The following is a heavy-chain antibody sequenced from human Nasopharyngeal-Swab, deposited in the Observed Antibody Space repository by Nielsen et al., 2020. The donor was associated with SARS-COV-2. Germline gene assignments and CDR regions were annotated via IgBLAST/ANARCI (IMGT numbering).Heavy chain of an antibody. CDR3: ARIGAIGGYNWNVADY. V-gene: IGHV1-18*01. CDR1: GYTFTSYG. CDR2: ISAYNGNT. Sequence: ASVKVSCKASGYTFTSYGISWVRQAPGQGLVWMGWISAYNGNTNYAQKLQGRVTMTTDTSTSTAYMELRSLRSEDTAVYYCARIGAIGGYNWNVADYWGQGTLVTVSS. J-gene: IGHJ4*02. D-gene: IGHD1-1*01.